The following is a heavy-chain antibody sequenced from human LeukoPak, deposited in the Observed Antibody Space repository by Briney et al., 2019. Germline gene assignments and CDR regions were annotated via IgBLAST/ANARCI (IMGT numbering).Heavy chain of an antibody. Sequence: SETLSLTCAVYGGSFSGYYWSWIRQPRGKGLEWLGEINHSGSTNYNPSLKSRVSISVDTSKNQFSLRLSSVTAADTAVYYCARARGAVAIDYWGQGTLVTVSS. D-gene: IGHD6-19*01. CDR3: ARARGAVAIDY. J-gene: IGHJ4*02. CDR2: INHSGST. V-gene: IGHV4-34*01. CDR1: GGSFSGYY.